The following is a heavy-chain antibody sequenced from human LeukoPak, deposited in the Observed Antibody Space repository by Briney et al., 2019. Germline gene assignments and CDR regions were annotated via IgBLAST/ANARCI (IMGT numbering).Heavy chain of an antibody. Sequence: GGSERLSCAASGFTFNNYGIHWLRQAPGKGLEWVAFIRYDGSNKYYADSVRGRFTISRDNSKNTLYLQMISLRPDDTAVYYCAKDARYQLRRGFDYWGQGTLVTVSS. CDR3: AKDARYQLRRGFDY. CDR1: GFTFNNYG. CDR2: IRYDGSNK. J-gene: IGHJ4*02. D-gene: IGHD2-2*01. V-gene: IGHV3-30*02.